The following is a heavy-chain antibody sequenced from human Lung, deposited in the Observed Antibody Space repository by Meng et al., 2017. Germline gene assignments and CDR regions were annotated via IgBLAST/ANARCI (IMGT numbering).Heavy chain of an antibody. Sequence: ASVTVSCKASGNTFIGYYMLWVRQAPGQGLEWMGWINPNSGGTKYAQKFQCRVTMTRETSISTAYMELSRLRSDDTAVYYCARDESGYLDWGQGTLVTVSS. V-gene: IGHV1-2*02. CDR2: INPNSGGT. CDR1: GNTFIGYY. D-gene: IGHD5-12*01. J-gene: IGHJ4*02. CDR3: ARDESGYLD.